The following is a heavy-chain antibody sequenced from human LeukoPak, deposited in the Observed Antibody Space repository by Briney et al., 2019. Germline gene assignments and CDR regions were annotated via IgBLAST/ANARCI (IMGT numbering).Heavy chain of an antibody. CDR2: IYPGDSDT. V-gene: IGHV5-51*01. J-gene: IGHJ4*02. CDR1: GYSFTSYW. D-gene: IGHD2-2*01. Sequence: GESLKISCKGSGYSFTSYWIGWVRQMPGKGLEWTGIIYPGDSDTRYSPSFQGQVAISADKSISTAYLQWSSLKASDTAMYYCARGASYCSSTSCYPDYWGQGTLVTVSS. CDR3: ARGASYCSSTSCYPDY.